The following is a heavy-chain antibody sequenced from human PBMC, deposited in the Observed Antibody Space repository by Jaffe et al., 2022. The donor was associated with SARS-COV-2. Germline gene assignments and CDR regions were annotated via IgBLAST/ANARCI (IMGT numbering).Heavy chain of an antibody. J-gene: IGHJ3*02. CDR3: ARAWGYCTRGPCYSLGTDDAFDI. CDR1: GFTFSTYG. CDR2: IWYDGSNK. Sequence: QVQLVESGGGVVQPGNSLSLSCAASGFTFSTYGIHWVRQAPGKGLEWVAIIWYDGSNKYYADSVKGRFTISRDNSKNMVYLQMNSLNTDDTAVYYCARAWGYCTRGPCYSLGTDDAFDIWGQGTVVTVSS. D-gene: IGHD2-15*01. V-gene: IGHV3-33*01.